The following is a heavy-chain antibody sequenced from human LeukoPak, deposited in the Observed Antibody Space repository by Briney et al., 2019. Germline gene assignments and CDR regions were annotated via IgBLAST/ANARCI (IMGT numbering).Heavy chain of an antibody. CDR1: GCTFSNYG. J-gene: IGHJ4*02. CDR2: TRYDGSNE. D-gene: IGHD4-17*01. V-gene: IGHV3-30*02. Sequence: GGSLRLSCAASGCTFSNYGMHWVRQAPGKGLEWVAFTRYDGSNEHYSDSVKGRFTISRDNSKNTLYLQMNSLRAEDTAVYSCAKGLMTTVTPLGYWGQGTLVTVSS. CDR3: AKGLMTTVTPLGY.